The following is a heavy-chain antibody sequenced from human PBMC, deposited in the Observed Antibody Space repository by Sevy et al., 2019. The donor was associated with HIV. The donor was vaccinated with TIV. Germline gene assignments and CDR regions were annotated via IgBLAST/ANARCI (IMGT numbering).Heavy chain of an antibody. CDR2: VRNDGSNK. Sequence: GGSLRLSCAASGFSLTTSDMHWVRQAPGKGLEWVAYVRNDGSNKYYADSVRDRFTISRDSPKKTLYLQMNSMRDEDTAIYYCARGRKTTEEWLEELDYYYGLDVWGQGTTVTVSS. D-gene: IGHD2-8*01. CDR1: GFSLTTSD. CDR3: ARGRKTTEEWLEELDYYYGLDV. J-gene: IGHJ6*02. V-gene: IGHV3-30*02.